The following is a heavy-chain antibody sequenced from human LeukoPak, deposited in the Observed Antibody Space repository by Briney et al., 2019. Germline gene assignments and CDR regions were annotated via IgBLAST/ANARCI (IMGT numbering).Heavy chain of an antibody. Sequence: GGSLRLSCAASGFTVSSNCMSWVRQAPGKGLEWGSVIYSGGSTYYADSVKGRFTISRDNSKNTLYLQMNSLRAEDTAVYYCATDTGGGRFYRYFDLWGRGTLVTVSS. CDR1: GFTVSSNC. CDR3: ATDTGGGRFYRYFDL. V-gene: IGHV3-66*01. D-gene: IGHD2-15*01. CDR2: IYSGGST. J-gene: IGHJ2*01.